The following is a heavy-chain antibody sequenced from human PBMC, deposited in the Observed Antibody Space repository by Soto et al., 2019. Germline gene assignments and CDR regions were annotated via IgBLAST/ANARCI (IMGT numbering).Heavy chain of an antibody. J-gene: IGHJ4*02. CDR2: ISGSGGST. D-gene: IGHD3-22*01. CDR3: VKGEYYYDGSAYYHSDY. Sequence: PGGSLRLSCAASGFTFSNYAMRWVRQAPVKGLEWVSAISGSGGSTYYADSVKGRFTISRDNSKNTAYLQMSSLRPEDTAVYYCVKGEYYYDGSAYYHSDYWGQGRMVTVSS. CDR1: GFTFSNYA. V-gene: IGHV3-23*01.